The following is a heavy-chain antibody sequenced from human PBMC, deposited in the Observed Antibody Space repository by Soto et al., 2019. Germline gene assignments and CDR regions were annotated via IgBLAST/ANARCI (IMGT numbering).Heavy chain of an antibody. D-gene: IGHD4-4*01. CDR3: ARDIGRNSGVYFDY. CDR2: LIPIFGTA. CDR1: GGTFSSYA. Sequence: SVKVSCKASGGTFSSYAIRWVRHAPGQGLEWMGGLIPIFGTANYAQKFPGRVTITADEPTSTAYMELSSLRSEDTAVYYCARDIGRNSGVYFDYWGQGTLVTLSS. V-gene: IGHV1-69*13. J-gene: IGHJ4*02.